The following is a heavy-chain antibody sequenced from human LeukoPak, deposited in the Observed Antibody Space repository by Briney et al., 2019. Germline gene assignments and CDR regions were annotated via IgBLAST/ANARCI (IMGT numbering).Heavy chain of an antibody. CDR1: GFTFSSDA. CDR2: ISYDGSNK. CDR3: AREEDYDSSGYSVNYFDY. Sequence: GGPLRLSCAASGFTFSSDAMHWVRQAPGKGLEWVAVISYDGSNKYYADSVKGRFTISRDNSKNTLYLQMNSLRAEDTAVYYCAREEDYDSSGYSVNYFDYWGQGTLVTVSS. D-gene: IGHD3-22*01. V-gene: IGHV3-30-3*01. J-gene: IGHJ4*02.